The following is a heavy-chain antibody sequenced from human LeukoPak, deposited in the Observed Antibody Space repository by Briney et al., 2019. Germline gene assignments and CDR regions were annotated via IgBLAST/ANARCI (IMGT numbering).Heavy chain of an antibody. CDR1: GFTFSSYG. CDR3: AKAYYGSGSPLDWFDP. D-gene: IGHD3-10*01. Sequence: GGSLRLSCAASGFTFSSYGMHWVRQAPGKGLEWVAIISYDGGKKYYGDSVKGRFTISRDDSKNTLYLQMNSLRAEDTAVYYCAKAYYGSGSPLDWFDPWGQGTLVTVSS. CDR2: ISYDGGKK. J-gene: IGHJ5*02. V-gene: IGHV3-30*18.